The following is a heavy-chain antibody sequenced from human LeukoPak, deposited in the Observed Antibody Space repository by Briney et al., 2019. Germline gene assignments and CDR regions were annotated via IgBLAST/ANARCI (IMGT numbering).Heavy chain of an antibody. CDR1: GYSISSGYY. CDR3: VRDLVVYGNIDY. J-gene: IGHJ4*02. V-gene: IGHV4-38-2*02. Sequence: SETLSLTCTVSGYSISSGYYWGWVRQSPGKGLEWIGTIYHSGTTYYNQPIKSRLSISMDTSKNQFSLKLTSVTAADTAVYFCVRDLVVYGNIDYWGQGTLVTVSS. CDR2: IYHSGTT. D-gene: IGHD2-8*02.